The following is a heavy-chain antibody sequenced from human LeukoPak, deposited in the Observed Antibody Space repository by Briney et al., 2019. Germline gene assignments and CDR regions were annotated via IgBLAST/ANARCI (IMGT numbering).Heavy chain of an antibody. Sequence: SETLSLTCTVSGASFNSDDQYWHWLRQSPGKGLEWIGSIHPSGMLYNNPSLESRVTMSRDTSKNQFSLNLDSVTAADTAVYFCSRGLDSRKLGYWGQGSLVTVSS. CDR1: GASFNSDDQY. V-gene: IGHV4-31*03. CDR3: SRGLDSRKLGY. J-gene: IGHJ4*02. CDR2: IHPSGML. D-gene: IGHD3-22*01.